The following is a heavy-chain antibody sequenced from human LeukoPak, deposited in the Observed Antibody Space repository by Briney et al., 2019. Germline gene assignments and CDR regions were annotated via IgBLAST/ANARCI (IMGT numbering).Heavy chain of an antibody. D-gene: IGHD2-2*03. J-gene: IGHJ4*02. CDR3: ARGRVDIVVVPAAMSKYFDY. CDR1: GGSFSGYY. Sequence: PSETLSLTCAVYGGSFSGYYWSWIRQPPGKGLEWIGEINHSGGTNYNPSLKSRVTISVGASKNQFSLKLSSGTAADTAVYYCARGRVDIVVVPAAMSKYFDYWGQGTLVTVPS. V-gene: IGHV4-34*01. CDR2: INHSGGT.